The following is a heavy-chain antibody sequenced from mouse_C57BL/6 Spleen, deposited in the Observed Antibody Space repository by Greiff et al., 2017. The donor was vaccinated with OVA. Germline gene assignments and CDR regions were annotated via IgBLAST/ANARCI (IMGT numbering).Heavy chain of an antibody. CDR2: IRNKANNHAT. J-gene: IGHJ2*01. V-gene: IGHV6-6*01. D-gene: IGHD2-5*01. CDR3: TRSSYYSNSYYFDY. Sequence: EVKLQESGGGLVQPGGSMKLSCAASGFTFSDAWMDWVRQSPEKGLEWVAEIRNKANNHATYYAESVKGRFTISRDDSKSSVYLQMNSLRAEDTGIYYCTRSSYYSNSYYFDYWGQGTTLTVSS. CDR1: GFTFSDAW.